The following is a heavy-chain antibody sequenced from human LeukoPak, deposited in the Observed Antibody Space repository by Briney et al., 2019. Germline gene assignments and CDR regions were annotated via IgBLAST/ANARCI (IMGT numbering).Heavy chain of an antibody. Sequence: GGSLRLSCAASGFTFSDYYMGWIRQAPGKGLEWVSYTSGSAIYTDYANSVKGRFTISRDNAKNSVYLQMDSLRAEDTAVYYCARITTRYFDYWGQGTLVTVSS. CDR3: ARITTRYFDY. V-gene: IGHV3-11*03. D-gene: IGHD1-1*01. J-gene: IGHJ4*02. CDR2: TSGSAIYT. CDR1: GFTFSDYY.